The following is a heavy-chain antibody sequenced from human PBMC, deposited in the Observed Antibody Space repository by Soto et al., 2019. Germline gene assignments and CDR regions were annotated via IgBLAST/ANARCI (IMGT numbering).Heavy chain of an antibody. Sequence: EVQLLGSGGGLVQPGGSLRLSCAASGFTFSSYAMSWVRQAPGKGLEWVSGISGSGVSTHYADSVKGRFTISRDNSKNKPYLQMHSRSAEDTDAYYCAKEVGYSSGDDYFDYWGQGTLVTVSS. CDR3: AKEVGYSSGDDYFDY. CDR2: ISGSGVST. V-gene: IGHV3-23*01. J-gene: IGHJ4*02. CDR1: GFTFSSYA. D-gene: IGHD6-19*01.